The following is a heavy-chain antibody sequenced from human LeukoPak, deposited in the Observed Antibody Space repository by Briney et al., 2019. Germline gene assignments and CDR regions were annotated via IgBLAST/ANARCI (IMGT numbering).Heavy chain of an antibody. Sequence: GSLRLSCAASGFTFSSYGMHWVRQAPGKGLEWVAVISYDGSNKYYADSVKGRFTISRDNSKNTLYLQMNSLRAEDTAVYYCAKDFSSGWYPYYFDYWGQGTLVTVSS. J-gene: IGHJ4*02. CDR3: AKDFSSGWYPYYFDY. D-gene: IGHD6-19*01. CDR1: GFTFSSYG. V-gene: IGHV3-30*18. CDR2: ISYDGSNK.